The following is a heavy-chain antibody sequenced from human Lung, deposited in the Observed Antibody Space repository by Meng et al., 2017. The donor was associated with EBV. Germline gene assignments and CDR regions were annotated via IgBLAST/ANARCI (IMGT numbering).Heavy chain of an antibody. D-gene: IGHD3-3*01. Sequence: SLRLSCAAFGFTFSSYWMHWVRQAPGKGLEWVSLVSWDATTTFYADSVKGRFTISRDNNKNFLYLQMDSLTPEDSALYYCAKDRTADFWSGYFDCWGQGTLVTVSS. CDR1: GFTFSSYW. CDR3: AKDRTADFWSGYFDC. V-gene: IGHV3-43*01. CDR2: VSWDATTT. J-gene: IGHJ4*02.